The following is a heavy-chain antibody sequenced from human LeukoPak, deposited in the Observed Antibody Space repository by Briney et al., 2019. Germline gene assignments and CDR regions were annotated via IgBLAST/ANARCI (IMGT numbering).Heavy chain of an antibody. D-gene: IGHD6-13*01. J-gene: IGHJ4*02. CDR3: ARDSRHLSSTRGGLKESRGAFFDY. V-gene: IGHV3-30*02. Sequence: GGSLRLSCAASGFTFSTYGMHWVRQAPGKGLEWVSFIRYVGINKCYADSVKGRFTISRDNSKNTLYLQINSLRAEDTALYYCARDSRHLSSTRGGLKESRGAFFDYWGQGTLVTVSS. CDR1: GFTFSTYG. CDR2: IRYVGINK.